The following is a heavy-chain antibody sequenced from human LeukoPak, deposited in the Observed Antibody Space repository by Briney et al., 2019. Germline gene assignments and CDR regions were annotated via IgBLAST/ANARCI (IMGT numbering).Heavy chain of an antibody. CDR1: GFTFSSYA. Sequence: QTGGSLRLSCAASGFTFSSYAMSWVRQAPGKGLEWVSAISGSGGSTYYADSVKGRLTISRDNSKNTLYLQMNSLRAEDTAVYYCAKGMYSSSWYYFDYWGQGTLVTVSS. CDR3: AKGMYSSSWYYFDY. J-gene: IGHJ4*02. V-gene: IGHV3-23*01. D-gene: IGHD6-13*01. CDR2: ISGSGGST.